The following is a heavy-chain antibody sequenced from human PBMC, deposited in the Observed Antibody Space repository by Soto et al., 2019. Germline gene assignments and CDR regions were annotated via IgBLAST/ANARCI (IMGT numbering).Heavy chain of an antibody. Sequence: XESLKVSWKCSGNSFTSYWIGLVRQMPGKGLEWMGTIYPGDSDTRYSPSFQGQVTISADKSISTAYLQWSSLKASDTAMYYCARHSEGYSHGDAYYYYYGMDVWGQRTTVTVSS. CDR2: IYPGDSDT. D-gene: IGHD5-18*01. J-gene: IGHJ6*02. CDR1: GNSFTSYW. V-gene: IGHV5-51*01. CDR3: ARHSEGYSHGDAYYYYYGMDV.